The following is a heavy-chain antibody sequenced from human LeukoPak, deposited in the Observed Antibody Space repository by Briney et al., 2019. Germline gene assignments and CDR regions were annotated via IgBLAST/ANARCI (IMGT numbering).Heavy chain of an antibody. CDR2: TYNSGST. V-gene: IGHV4-59*01. J-gene: IGHJ5*02. D-gene: IGHD6-13*01. Sequence: PSETLSLTCTVSGGSISIYYWSWIRQPPGKGLEWIGYTYNSGSTNYNPSLKSRVTISVDTSKDQFSLKLSSVTAADTAVYYCARAPYSSSWYAYNWFDPWGQGTLVTVSS. CDR3: ARAPYSSSWYAYNWFDP. CDR1: GGSISIYY.